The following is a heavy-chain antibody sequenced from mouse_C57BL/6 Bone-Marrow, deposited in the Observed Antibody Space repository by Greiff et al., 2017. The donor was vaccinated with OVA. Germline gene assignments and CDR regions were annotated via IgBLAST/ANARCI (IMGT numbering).Heavy chain of an antibody. Sequence: EVHLVESGPELVKPGASVKISCKASGYSFTGYYMNWVKQSPEKSLEWIGEINPSTGGTTYNQKFKAKATLTVDKSSSTAYMQLKSLTSEDSAVYYCARWGLSGAMDYWGQGTSVTVSS. CDR1: GYSFTGYY. V-gene: IGHV1-42*01. D-gene: IGHD3-1*01. CDR3: ARWGLSGAMDY. CDR2: INPSTGGT. J-gene: IGHJ4*01.